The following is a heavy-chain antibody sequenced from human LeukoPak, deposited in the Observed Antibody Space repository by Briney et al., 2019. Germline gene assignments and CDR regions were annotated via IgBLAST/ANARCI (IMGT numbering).Heavy chain of an antibody. D-gene: IGHD6-19*01. CDR1: GGSFSGYY. CDR2: INHSGST. J-gene: IGHJ2*01. Sequence: SETLSLTCAVYGGSFSGYYWSWIRQPPGKGLEWIGEINHSGSTNYNPSLKSRVTISVDTSKNQFSLKLSSVTAADTAVYYCARVRSLSSGWSQPYWYFDLWGRGTLVTVSS. V-gene: IGHV4-34*01. CDR3: ARVRSLSSGWSQPYWYFDL.